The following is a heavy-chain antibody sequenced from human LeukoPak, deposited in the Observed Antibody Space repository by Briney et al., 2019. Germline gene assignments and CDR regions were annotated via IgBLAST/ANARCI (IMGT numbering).Heavy chain of an antibody. CDR1: GGSISSSSSY. V-gene: IGHV4-39*01. Sequence: SETLSLTCAVSGGSISSSSSYWGWIRQPPGKGLKWIGSIYYSGSTYYNPSLKSRVTISVDTSKNQFSLKLNSVTAADTAVYYCARHGFAELFNYDYWGQGTLVTVSS. J-gene: IGHJ4*02. CDR2: IYYSGST. CDR3: ARHGFAELFNYDY. D-gene: IGHD3-10*01.